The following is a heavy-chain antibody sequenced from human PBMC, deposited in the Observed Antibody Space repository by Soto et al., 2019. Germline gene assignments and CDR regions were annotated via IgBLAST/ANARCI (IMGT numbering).Heavy chain of an antibody. CDR2: ISNSGSTI. V-gene: IGHV3-48*03. Sequence: PGGSLRLSCAASGFTFSSYEMNWVRQAPGRGLEWVSYISNSGSTIWYPDSVRGRFTISRDNAKNSLDLQMNSLRVEDTAVYYCARGREWGIDYWGQGTLVTVSS. D-gene: IGHD3-16*01. J-gene: IGHJ4*02. CDR3: ARGREWGIDY. CDR1: GFTFSSYE.